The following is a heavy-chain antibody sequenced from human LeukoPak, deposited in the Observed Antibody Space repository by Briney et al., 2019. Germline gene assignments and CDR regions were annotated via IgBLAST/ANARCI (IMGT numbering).Heavy chain of an antibody. CDR1: GYTFTGYY. CDR3: ARARMKLRFLEWLSIYFDY. CDR2: ISAYNGNT. J-gene: IGHJ4*02. D-gene: IGHD3-3*01. Sequence: GASVKVSCKASGYTFTGYYMHWVRQAPGQGLEWMGWISAYNGNTNYAQKLQGRVTMTTDTSTSTAYMELRSLRSDDTAVYYCARARMKLRFLEWLSIYFDYWGQGTLVTVSS. V-gene: IGHV1-18*04.